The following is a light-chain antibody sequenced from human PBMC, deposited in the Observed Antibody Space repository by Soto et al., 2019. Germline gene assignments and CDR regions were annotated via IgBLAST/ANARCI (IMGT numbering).Light chain of an antibody. CDR1: HFVSSRS. Sequence: EMVLTQSPGPLSLSPGESATLLCRASHFVSSRSLAWYQQKPGQAPRLLIYGASTRATGIPDRFSGSGSGTDFTLTITPLEPEDFAVYFCQQYETSPITFGQGTRLDIK. CDR3: QQYETSPIT. V-gene: IGKV3-20*01. CDR2: GAS. J-gene: IGKJ5*01.